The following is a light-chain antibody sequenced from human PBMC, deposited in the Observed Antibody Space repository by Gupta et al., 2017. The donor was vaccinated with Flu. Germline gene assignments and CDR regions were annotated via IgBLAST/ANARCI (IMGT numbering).Light chain of an antibody. CDR2: EKK. Sequence: VTTSWTGSSKNIEKVAGAWRQQLQGQAPKLLNKEKKNRPAGIADRFTASKSDKTDAMGITGLQTGDEAEYYGGTWESSRRAWVCGGGTKLTVL. V-gene: IGLV1-51*02. CDR1: SKNIEKVA. J-gene: IGLJ3*02. CDR3: GTWESSRRAWV.